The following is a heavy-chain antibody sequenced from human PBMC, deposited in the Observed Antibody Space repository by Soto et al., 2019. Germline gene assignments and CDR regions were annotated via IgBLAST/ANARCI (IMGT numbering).Heavy chain of an antibody. CDR1: GYTFTGYY. D-gene: IGHD3-3*01. CDR3: ARGHADFWSGYHHLSKCSDP. J-gene: IGHJ5*02. V-gene: IGHV1-2*02. CDR2: INPNSGGT. Sequence: ASVKVSCKASGYTFTGYYMHWVRQAPGQGLEWMGWINPNSGGTNYAQKFQGRVTMTRDTSISTAYMELSRLRSDDTAVYYCARGHADFWSGYHHLSKCSDPWGQGTFVTV.